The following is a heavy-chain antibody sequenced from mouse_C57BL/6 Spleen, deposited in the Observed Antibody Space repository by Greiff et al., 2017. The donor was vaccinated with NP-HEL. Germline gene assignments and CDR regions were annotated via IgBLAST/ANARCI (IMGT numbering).Heavy chain of an antibody. V-gene: IGHV1-18*01. CDR1: GYTFTDYN. CDR3: ARRGKLGHLYAMDY. J-gene: IGHJ4*01. CDR2: INPNNGGT. Sequence: EVQLQQSGPELVKPGASVKIPCKASGYTFTDYNMDWVKQSHGKSLEWIGDINPNNGGTIYNQKFKGKATLTVDKSSSTAYMELRSLTSEDTAVYYCARRGKLGHLYAMDYWGQGTSVTVSS. D-gene: IGHD4-1*01.